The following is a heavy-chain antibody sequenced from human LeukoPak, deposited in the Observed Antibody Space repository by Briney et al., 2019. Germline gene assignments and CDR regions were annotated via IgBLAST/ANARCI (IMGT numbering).Heavy chain of an antibody. V-gene: IGHV4-39*07. CDR1: GGSVSSSSFY. Sequence: SETLSLTCTVSGGSVSSSSFYWGWIRQPPGKGLEWIGSIYYSGSTYYNPSLKSRVTISVDTSKNQFSLKLSSVTAADTAVYYCARVDYDSSGYYNDNWLDPWGQGTLVTVSS. D-gene: IGHD3-22*01. J-gene: IGHJ5*02. CDR2: IYYSGST. CDR3: ARVDYDSSGYYNDNWLDP.